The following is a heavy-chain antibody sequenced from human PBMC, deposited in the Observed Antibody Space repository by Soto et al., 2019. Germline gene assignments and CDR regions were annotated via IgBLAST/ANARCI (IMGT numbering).Heavy chain of an antibody. CDR3: AGQTFTIAAASYGRSNWFDP. Sequence: SETLSLTCSVSGVTMSYGGYSWSWIRQSPGKGLEWLGYISHLETTYYNPSFKSRLSLSIDRTRNQFSLRLNSVTAADTAVYYCAGQTFTIAAASYGRSNWFDPWGPGTLVTAPQ. V-gene: IGHV4-30-2*06. CDR1: GVTMSYGGYS. CDR2: ISHLETT. D-gene: IGHD6-25*01. J-gene: IGHJ5*02.